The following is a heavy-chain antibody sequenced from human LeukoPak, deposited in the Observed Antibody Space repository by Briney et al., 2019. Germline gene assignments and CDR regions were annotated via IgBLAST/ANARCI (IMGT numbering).Heavy chain of an antibody. Sequence: SSETLSLTCTVSGGSISSDYWSWIRQPPGKGLEWIGYIYYTGSTNYNPSLKSRVTISIDTSRKQLSLNLRSVTAADAAVYHCTRFASPYHYMDVWGKGTTVTVSS. CDR3: TRFASPYHYMDV. CDR2: IYYTGST. J-gene: IGHJ6*03. V-gene: IGHV4-59*08. CDR1: GGSISSDY.